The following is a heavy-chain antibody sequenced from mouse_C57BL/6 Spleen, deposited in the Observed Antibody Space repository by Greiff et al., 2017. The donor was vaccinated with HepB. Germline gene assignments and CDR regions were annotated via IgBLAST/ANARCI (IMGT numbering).Heavy chain of an antibody. CDR1: GFTFSDYY. CDR2: INYDGSST. D-gene: IGHD1-1*01. V-gene: IGHV5-16*01. Sequence: EVMLVESEGGLVQPGSSMKLSCTASGFTFSDYYMAWVRQVPEKGLEWVANINYDGSSTYYLDSLKSRFIISRDNAKNILYLQMSSLKSEDTATYYCARVSYYGSSHSYWYFDVWGTGTTVTVSS. J-gene: IGHJ1*03. CDR3: ARVSYYGSSHSYWYFDV.